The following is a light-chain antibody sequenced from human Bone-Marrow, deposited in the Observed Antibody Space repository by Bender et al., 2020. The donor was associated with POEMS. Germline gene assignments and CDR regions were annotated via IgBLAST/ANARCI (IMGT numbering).Light chain of an antibody. CDR1: SGSIASNF. CDR2: EDY. V-gene: IGLV6-57*01. CDR3: QSYDSSHHVI. J-gene: IGLJ2*01. Sequence: NFMLTQPHSVSESPGQTITISCTRSSGSIASNFVHWYQQRPGSSPSTVIYEDYQRPSGVPGRFSCSIDSSSSNSAFLTISGLRTEDEADYYCQSYDSSHHVIFGGGTKLTVL.